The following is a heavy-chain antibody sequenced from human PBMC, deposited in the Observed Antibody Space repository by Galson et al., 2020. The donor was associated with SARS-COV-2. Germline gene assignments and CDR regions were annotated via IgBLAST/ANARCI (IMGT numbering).Heavy chain of an antibody. J-gene: IGHJ3*02. D-gene: IGHD6-19*01. CDR2: ISWNSGSI. CDR3: AKGPAWLDDAFDI. V-gene: IGHV3-9*01. CDR1: GFTFDDYA. Sequence: GGSLRLSCAASGFTFDDYAMHWVRQAPGKGLEWVSGISWNSGSIGYADSVKGRFTISRDNAKNSLYLQMNSLRAEDTALYYCAKGPAWLDDAFDIWGQGTMVTVSS.